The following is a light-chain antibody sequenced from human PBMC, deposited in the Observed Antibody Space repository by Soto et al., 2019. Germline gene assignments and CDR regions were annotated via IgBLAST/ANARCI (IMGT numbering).Light chain of an antibody. CDR1: QSVSGW. J-gene: IGKJ1*01. Sequence: DFHMTQSPSTLSASVGDTVSVTCRASQSVSGWLAWYQQKPGEAPKLLIYDASALPRGVPSRFSGSGSGTKFTLTIASLQPDDFATYYCQQYETFSGTFGPGTKVDIK. CDR3: QQYETFSGT. V-gene: IGKV1-5*01. CDR2: DAS.